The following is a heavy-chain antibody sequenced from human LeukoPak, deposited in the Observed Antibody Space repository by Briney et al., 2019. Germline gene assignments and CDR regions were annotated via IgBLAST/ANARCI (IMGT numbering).Heavy chain of an antibody. CDR3: TRGRIAGVAI. D-gene: IGHD6-13*01. CDR2: IRSKAYGGTT. Sequence: GGSLRLSCTTSGFTFGDYAVSWFRQAPGKGLEWVGYIRSKAYGGTTEYAASVKGRFTISRDDSKSIAYLQMNSLKTEDTAVYYCTRGRIAGVAIWGQGTMVTVSS. V-gene: IGHV3-49*03. J-gene: IGHJ3*02. CDR1: GFTFGDYA.